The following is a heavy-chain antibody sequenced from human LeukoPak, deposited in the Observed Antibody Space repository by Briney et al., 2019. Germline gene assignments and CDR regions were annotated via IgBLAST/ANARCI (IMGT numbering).Heavy chain of an antibody. J-gene: IGHJ6*02. V-gene: IGHV3-30-3*01. Sequence: PRGSLRLSCAASGFTFSSNAMHWVRQASGKGLEWVAVTSHDGSKKYYADSVKGRFTISRDNSKNTLYLQMNSLRTQDTAVYYCARCPYDYTTSGGMDVWGQGTTVTVSS. CDR3: ARCPYDYTTSGGMDV. CDR1: GFTFSSNA. CDR2: TSHDGSKK. D-gene: IGHD3-16*01.